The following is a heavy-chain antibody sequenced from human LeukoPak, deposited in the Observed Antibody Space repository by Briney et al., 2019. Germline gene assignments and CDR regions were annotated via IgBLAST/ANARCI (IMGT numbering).Heavy chain of an antibody. CDR1: GFTFDDYA. D-gene: IGHD6-19*01. CDR2: ISWNSGSR. J-gene: IGHJ5*02. CDR3: ARDPSSGWYLKGWFDP. V-gene: IGHV3-9*01. Sequence: GGSLRLSCVASGFTFDDYAMHWVRQAPGKGLEWVSGISWNSGSRGYADSVKGRFTISRDNAKNSLYLQMNSLRAEDTAVYYCARDPSSGWYLKGWFDPWGQGTLVTVSS.